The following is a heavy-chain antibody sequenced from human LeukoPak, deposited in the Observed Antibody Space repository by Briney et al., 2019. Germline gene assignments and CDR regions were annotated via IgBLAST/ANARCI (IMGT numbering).Heavy chain of an antibody. Sequence: GGPLRLSCATSGFTFDDYAMHWVRQAPGKGLEWVSGISWNSGNIDYADSVKGRFTISRDNAKDSLYLQMNSLRTEDTAFYYCAKDNSGFNWNDLLPDAFDVWGHGTMVTVSS. CDR2: ISWNSGNI. J-gene: IGHJ3*01. V-gene: IGHV3-9*01. D-gene: IGHD1-1*01. CDR1: GFTFDDYA. CDR3: AKDNSGFNWNDLLPDAFDV.